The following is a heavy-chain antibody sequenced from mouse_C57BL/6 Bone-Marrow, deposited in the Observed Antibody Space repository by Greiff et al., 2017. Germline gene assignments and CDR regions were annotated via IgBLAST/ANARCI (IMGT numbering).Heavy chain of an antibody. Sequence: EVHLVESRGDLVKPGGSLKLSCAASGFTFSSYGMSWVRQTPDKRLEWVATISSGGSYTYYPDSVKGRFTISRDNAKNTLYLRMSRLKSEDTAMYYCARHWDGYAMDYWGQGTSVTVSS. V-gene: IGHV5-6*01. CDR3: ARHWDGYAMDY. CDR1: GFTFSSYG. D-gene: IGHD4-1*01. CDR2: ISSGGSYT. J-gene: IGHJ4*01.